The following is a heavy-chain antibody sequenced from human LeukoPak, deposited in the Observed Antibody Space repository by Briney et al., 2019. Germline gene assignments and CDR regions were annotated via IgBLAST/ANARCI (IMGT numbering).Heavy chain of an antibody. V-gene: IGHV4-4*02. D-gene: IGHD3-22*01. Sequence: WIGEIYHSGSTNYTPSLKSGVTISLDKSKNQFSLKLSSATAADTAAYYCARDHSDTSLDYWGQGTLVTVSS. CDR3: ARDHSDTSLDY. J-gene: IGHJ4*02. CDR2: IYHSGST.